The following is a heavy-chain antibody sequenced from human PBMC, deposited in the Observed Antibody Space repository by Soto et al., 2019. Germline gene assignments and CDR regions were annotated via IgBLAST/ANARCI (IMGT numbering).Heavy chain of an antibody. V-gene: IGHV1-18*01. CDR1: GYSFTRYG. D-gene: IGHD3-16*02. CDR3: AIVCVYVKPGPQDV. Sequence: GASVKVSCKASGYSFTRYGIGWARQAPGQGLEWMGWINAYNGNTNYAQNLQGRLTPTTDTSTTTAYMELRSLRSNDTAIYYCAIVCVYVKPGPQDVRSQGTTVTGSS. CDR2: INAYNGNT. J-gene: IGHJ6*02.